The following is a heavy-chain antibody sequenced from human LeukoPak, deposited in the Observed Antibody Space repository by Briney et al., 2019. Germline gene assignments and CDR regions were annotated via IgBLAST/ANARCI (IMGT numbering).Heavy chain of an antibody. J-gene: IGHJ6*02. D-gene: IGHD2-21*02. V-gene: IGHV3-30*03. CDR1: GFTFSSYG. Sequence: GGSLRLSRAASGFTFSSYGMYWVRQAPGKGLEWVAVISYDGSNKYYADSVKGRFTISRDNSKNTLYLQMNSLRAEDTAVYYCARVPAISSETYYYYGMDVWGQGTTVTVSS. CDR2: ISYDGSNK. CDR3: ARVPAISSETYYYYGMDV.